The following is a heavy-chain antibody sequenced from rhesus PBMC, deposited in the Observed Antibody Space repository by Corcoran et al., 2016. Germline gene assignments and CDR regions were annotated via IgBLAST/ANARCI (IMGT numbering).Heavy chain of an antibody. V-gene: IGHV4-122*02. D-gene: IGHD1-44*01. Sequence: QVQLQESGPGLVKPSETLSLTCAVSGYSISSGYYWSWIRQPPGKGLEGSGYITYSGRTSYNPSLKSRVTISRDTSKNQCSLKLSSVTAADTAVYYCARRGGDYWGQGVLVTVSS. J-gene: IGHJ4*01. CDR3: ARRGGDY. CDR1: GYSISSGYY. CDR2: ITYSGRT.